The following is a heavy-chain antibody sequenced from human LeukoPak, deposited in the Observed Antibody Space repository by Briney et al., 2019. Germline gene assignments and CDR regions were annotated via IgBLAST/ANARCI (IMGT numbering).Heavy chain of an antibody. CDR1: GDSVSSNSAA. CDR2: TYYRSKWYN. V-gene: IGHV6-1*01. Sequence: SQTLSLTCAISGDSVSSNSAAWNWIRQSPSRGLEWLGRTYYRSKWYNDYAVSVKSRITINPDTSKNQFSLKLSSVTAADTAVYYCARHSPYGGALIIDYWGQGTLVTVSS. D-gene: IGHD4-17*01. J-gene: IGHJ4*02. CDR3: ARHSPYGGALIIDY.